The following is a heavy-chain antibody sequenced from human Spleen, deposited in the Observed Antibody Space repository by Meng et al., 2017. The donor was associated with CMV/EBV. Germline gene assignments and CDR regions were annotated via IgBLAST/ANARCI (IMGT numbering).Heavy chain of an antibody. J-gene: IGHJ4*02. Sequence: SETLSLTCTVSGGSIGSGPYYWGWIRQPPGKGLEWIGNIFYSGSTYYNPSLKSRVTISVDTSKNQFSLKLTSVTAADTAVYYCARRALRYYFDYWGQGTLVTVSS. CDR1: GGSIGSGPYY. CDR3: ARRALRYYFDY. D-gene: IGHD4-17*01. CDR2: IFYSGST. V-gene: IGHV4-39*01.